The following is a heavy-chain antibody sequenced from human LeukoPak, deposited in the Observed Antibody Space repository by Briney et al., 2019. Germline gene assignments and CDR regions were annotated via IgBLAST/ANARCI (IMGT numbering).Heavy chain of an antibody. CDR1: GYTFTSYG. CDR3: ARDRYCSGGSCYSNYYGMDV. J-gene: IGHJ6*02. Sequence: ASVKVSCKASGYTFTSYGISRVRQAPGQGFKWMGWISAYNGNTNYAQKLQGRVTMTTDTSTSTAYMELRSLRSDDTAVYYCARDRYCSGGSCYSNYYGMDVWGQGTTVTVSS. V-gene: IGHV1-18*01. CDR2: ISAYNGNT. D-gene: IGHD2-15*01.